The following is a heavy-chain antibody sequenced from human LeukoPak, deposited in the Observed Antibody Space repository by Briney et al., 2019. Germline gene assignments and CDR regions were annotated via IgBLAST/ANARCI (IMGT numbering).Heavy chain of an antibody. CDR3: AKDIVGATRGYFDY. CDR2: ISWNSGSI. CDR1: GFTFDDYA. J-gene: IGHJ4*02. Sequence: GGSLRLSCAASGFTFDDYAMHWVRQAPGKGLEWVSGISWNSGSIGYADSVKGRFTISRDNAKNSLYLQMNSLRAEDTALYYCAKDIVGATRGYFDYWGQGTLVTVSS. V-gene: IGHV3-9*01. D-gene: IGHD1-26*01.